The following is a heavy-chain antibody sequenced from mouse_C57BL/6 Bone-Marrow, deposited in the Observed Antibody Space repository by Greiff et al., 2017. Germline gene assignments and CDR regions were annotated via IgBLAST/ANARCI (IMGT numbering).Heavy chain of an antibody. J-gene: IGHJ3*01. CDR2: IYPGSGST. V-gene: IGHV1-55*01. CDR1: GYTFTSYW. D-gene: IGHD2-3*01. Sequence: VKLVESGAELVKPGASVKMSCKASGYTFTSYWITWVKQRPGQGLEWIGDIYPGSGSTNYNEKFKSKATLTVDTSSSTAYMQLSSLTSEDSAVYYCARLYDGYYLFADWGQGTLVTVSA. CDR3: ARLYDGYYLFAD.